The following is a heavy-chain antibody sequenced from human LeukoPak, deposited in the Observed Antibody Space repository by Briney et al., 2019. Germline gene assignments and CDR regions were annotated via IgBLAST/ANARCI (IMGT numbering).Heavy chain of an antibody. CDR2: IGGNSSSI. CDR3: AREKDEGFDY. CDR1: GFTFSTYP. V-gene: IGHV3-21*01. J-gene: IGHJ4*02. Sequence: GGSLRLSCAASGFTFSTYPMNWVRQAPGKGLEWVSSIGGNSSSIYYADPVKGRFTISRDNARNSLYLQMNSLRAEDTAIYYCAREKDEGFDYWGQGTLVTVSS.